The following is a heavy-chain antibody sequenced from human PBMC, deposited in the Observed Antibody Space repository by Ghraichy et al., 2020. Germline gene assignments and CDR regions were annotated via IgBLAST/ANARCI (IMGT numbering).Heavy chain of an antibody. D-gene: IGHD1-1*01. CDR1: GGSISSSSYY. Sequence: SETLSLTCTVSGGSISSSSYYWGWIRQPPGKGLEWIGSIYYSGSTYYNPSLKSRVTISVDTSKNQFSLKLSSVTAADTAVYYCARHGSPQLTHNWFDPWGQGTLDTVSS. CDR3: ARHGSPQLTHNWFDP. J-gene: IGHJ5*02. V-gene: IGHV4-39*01. CDR2: IYYSGST.